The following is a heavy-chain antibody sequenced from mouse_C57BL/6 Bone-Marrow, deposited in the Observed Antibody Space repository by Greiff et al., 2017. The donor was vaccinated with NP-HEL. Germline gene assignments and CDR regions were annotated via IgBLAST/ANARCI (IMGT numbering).Heavy chain of an antibody. D-gene: IGHD1-1*01. Sequence: EVKVEESGGGLVKPGGSLKLSCAASGFTFSSYAMSWVRQTPEKRLEWVATISDGGSYTYYPDNVKGRFTISRDNAKNNLYLQMSHLKSEDTAMYYCARDYYGSRSYFDYWGQGTTLTVSS. J-gene: IGHJ2*01. CDR2: ISDGGSYT. CDR3: ARDYYGSRSYFDY. CDR1: GFTFSSYA. V-gene: IGHV5-4*01.